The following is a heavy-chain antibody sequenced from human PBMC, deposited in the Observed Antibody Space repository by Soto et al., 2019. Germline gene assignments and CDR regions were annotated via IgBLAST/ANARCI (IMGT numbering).Heavy chain of an antibody. Sequence: QVQLVESGGGLVKPGGSLRLSCAASGFTFSDYYMSWIRQAPGKGLEWVSYISSSGSTIYYADSVKGRFTISRDNAKNSLYLQMNSLRAEDTAVYYCAREFKKDRNRDYYDSSGYPPNWFDPWGQGTLVTVSS. D-gene: IGHD3-22*01. CDR2: ISSSGSTI. V-gene: IGHV3-11*01. CDR3: AREFKKDRNRDYYDSSGYPPNWFDP. CDR1: GFTFSDYY. J-gene: IGHJ5*02.